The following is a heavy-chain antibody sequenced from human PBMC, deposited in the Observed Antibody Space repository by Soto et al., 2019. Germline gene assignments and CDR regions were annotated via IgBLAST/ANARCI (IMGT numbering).Heavy chain of an antibody. D-gene: IGHD3-22*01. CDR3: ARNYDSSGYKAFDI. J-gene: IGHJ3*02. CDR2: IYYSGST. CDR1: GGSIRSYY. Sequence: SETLSLTCTVSGGSIRSYYWSWIRQPPGKGLEWIGYIYYSGSTNYNPSLKSRVTISVDTSKNQFSLKLSSVTAADTAVYYCARNYDSSGYKAFDIWGQGTMVTVSS. V-gene: IGHV4-59*01.